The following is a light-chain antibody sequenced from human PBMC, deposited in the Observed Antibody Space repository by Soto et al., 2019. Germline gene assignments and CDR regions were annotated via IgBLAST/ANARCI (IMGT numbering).Light chain of an antibody. J-gene: IGLJ2*01. CDR2: DDN. Sequence: SYELPQPPSVSVAPGQSARITCGGNNIGSQSVHWYQQKPGQAPVLVVYDDNDRPSGIPERFSGSKSGNTATLSITRVGAGDEADYYCQVWDSGTDHAVFGGGTKLTVL. V-gene: IGLV3-21*02. CDR3: QVWDSGTDHAV. CDR1: NIGSQS.